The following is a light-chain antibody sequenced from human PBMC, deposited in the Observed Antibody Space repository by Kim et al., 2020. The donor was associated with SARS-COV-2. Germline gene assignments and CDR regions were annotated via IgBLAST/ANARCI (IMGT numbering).Light chain of an antibody. CDR2: DVG. CDR1: SSDVGGYNF. V-gene: IGLV2-14*03. CDR3: SSYTSSSTYV. J-gene: IGLJ1*01. Sequence: GHSTTLSCPGTSSDVGGYNFVSWYQQHPGKAPKVMIYDVGNRPSGVSNRFSGSKSGNPASLTISGLQAEDEADYYCSSYTSSSTYVFGTGTKVTVL.